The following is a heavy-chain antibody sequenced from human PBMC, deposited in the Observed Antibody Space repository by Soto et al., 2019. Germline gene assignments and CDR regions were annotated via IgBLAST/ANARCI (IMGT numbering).Heavy chain of an antibody. CDR3: ASEVVAATQGYYYGMDV. CDR2: IIPIFGTA. Sequence: GASVKVSCKASGGTFSSYAISWVRQAPGQGLEWMGGIIPIFGTANYAQKFQGRVTITADESTSTAYMELSSLRSEDTAVYYCASEVVAATQGYYYGMDVWAQGNTVTVSS. D-gene: IGHD2-15*01. V-gene: IGHV1-69*13. CDR1: GGTFSSYA. J-gene: IGHJ6*02.